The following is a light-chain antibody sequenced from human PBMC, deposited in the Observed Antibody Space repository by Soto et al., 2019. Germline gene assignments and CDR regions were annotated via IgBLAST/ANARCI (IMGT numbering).Light chain of an antibody. J-gene: IGLJ1*01. CDR2: EVS. Sequence: QSVLTQPASVSGSPGQSITISCTGTSSDVGSYNLVSWYQQHPGKAPKLMIYEVSKRPSGVSNRFSGSKSGNTASLTISGLQAEDEADYYCCSYAGSSTSLQVFGTGTKLTVL. CDR1: SSDVGSYNL. CDR3: CSYAGSSTSLQV. V-gene: IGLV2-23*02.